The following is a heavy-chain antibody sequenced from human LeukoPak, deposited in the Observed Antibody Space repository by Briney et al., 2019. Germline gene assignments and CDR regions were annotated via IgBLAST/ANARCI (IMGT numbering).Heavy chain of an antibody. J-gene: IGHJ6*03. CDR3: ARDPGYGGNFDYYYYMDV. CDR1: GFTFSSYS. CDR2: IVSSSSTI. V-gene: IGHV3-48*04. Sequence: GGSLRLSCAASGFTFSSYSMNWVRQAPGKGLEWVSYIVSSSSTIYYADSVKGRFTISRDNAKNSLYLQMNSLRAEDTAVYYCARDPGYGGNFDYYYYMDVWGKGTTVTISS. D-gene: IGHD4-23*01.